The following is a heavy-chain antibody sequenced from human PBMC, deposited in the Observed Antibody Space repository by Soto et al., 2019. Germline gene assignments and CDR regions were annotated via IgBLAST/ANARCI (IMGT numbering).Heavy chain of an antibody. CDR3: PRDLATGGGRARFDY. J-gene: IGHJ4*02. D-gene: IGHD1-26*01. CDR1: GDTFTANY. CDR2: INPKSGGT. V-gene: IGHV1-2*02. Sequence: ASVKVSCKASGDTFTANYIHWVRQAPGQGFEWMGWINPKSGGTKYPQKFQGRVTMTRDTSLSTVYMTLTRLTSDDTAVYYCPRDLATGGGRARFDYWGQGTLVTVSS.